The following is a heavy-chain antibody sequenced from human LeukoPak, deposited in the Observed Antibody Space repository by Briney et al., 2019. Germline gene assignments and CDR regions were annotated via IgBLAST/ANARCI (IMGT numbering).Heavy chain of an antibody. CDR3: AREVYDYVWGSYRSLYYFDY. V-gene: IGHV3-48*01. D-gene: IGHD3-16*02. J-gene: IGHJ4*02. CDR2: ISSSSSTI. Sequence: GGSLRLSCAASGFTFSSYSMNWVRQAPGKGLEWVSYISSSSSTIYYADSVGGRFTISRDSAKNSLYLQMNSLRAEDTAVYYCAREVYDYVWGSYRSLYYFDYWGQGTLVTVSS. CDR1: GFTFSSYS.